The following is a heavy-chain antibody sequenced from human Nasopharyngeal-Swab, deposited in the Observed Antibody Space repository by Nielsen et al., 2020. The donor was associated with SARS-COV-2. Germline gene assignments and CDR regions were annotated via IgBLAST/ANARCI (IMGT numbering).Heavy chain of an antibody. Sequence: WIRQPSGKGLEWVSSISSSSSYIYYADSVKGRFTISRDNAKNSMYLQMNSLRAEDTAVYYCARAGITMVRAFDYWGQGTLVTVSS. CDR2: ISSSSSYI. CDR3: ARAGITMVRAFDY. J-gene: IGHJ4*02. V-gene: IGHV3-21*01. D-gene: IGHD3-10*01.